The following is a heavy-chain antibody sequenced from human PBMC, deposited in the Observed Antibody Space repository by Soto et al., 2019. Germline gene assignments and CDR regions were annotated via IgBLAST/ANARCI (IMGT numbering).Heavy chain of an antibody. J-gene: IGHJ6*02. CDR3: ASDYAVADTYYYGMDV. CDR1: GGTFSNYA. D-gene: IGHD6-19*01. CDR2: IIPLSGTA. V-gene: IGHV1-69*13. Sequence: SVKVSCKASGGTFSNYAISWVRQAPGQGLEWMGGIIPLSGTANYAQKFQGRVTITADDSTSTAYMELGSLRSEDTAIYYCASDYAVADTYYYGMDVWGQGTTVTVSS.